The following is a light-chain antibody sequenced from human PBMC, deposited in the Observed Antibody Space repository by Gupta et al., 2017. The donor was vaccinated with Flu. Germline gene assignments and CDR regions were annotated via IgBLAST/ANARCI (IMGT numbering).Light chain of an antibody. V-gene: IGLV2-14*01. CDR1: SSDVGGSNY. Sequence: QSALTQPASVSGSPGQSITISCTGTSSDVGGSNYVSWYQQHPGKAPKLLIYDVNNRPSGVSSRFSGPKSGNTASLTISGLQAEDETDYYCSSYTNISTFYVFGSGTSVTVL. CDR3: SSYTNISTFYV. CDR2: DVN. J-gene: IGLJ1*01.